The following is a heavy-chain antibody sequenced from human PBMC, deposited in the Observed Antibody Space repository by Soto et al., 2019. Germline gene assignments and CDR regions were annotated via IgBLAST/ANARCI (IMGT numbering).Heavy chain of an antibody. Sequence: QVQLVQSGPEVQKPGASVKVSCKASGYTFNKYSISWVRQAPGQGLEWMGWISAYNGDTNYAHQLQGRDNLSTDTFTSTAYMELRNLRSDDTAMYYCARDHAGSGWFRFDSWGQGTLVTVSS. D-gene: IGHD6-19*01. CDR2: ISAYNGDT. V-gene: IGHV1-18*01. CDR1: GYTFNKYS. J-gene: IGHJ4*02. CDR3: ARDHAGSGWFRFDS.